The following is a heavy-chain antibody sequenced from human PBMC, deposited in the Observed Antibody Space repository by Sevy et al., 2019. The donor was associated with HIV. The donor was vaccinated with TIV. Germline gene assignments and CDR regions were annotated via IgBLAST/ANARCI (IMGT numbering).Heavy chain of an antibody. J-gene: IGHJ4*02. D-gene: IGHD2-2*01. Sequence: GGSLRLSCAASGFIFSGYTMNWVRQAPGKGLEWVSSISSGSSFIYYADSLQGRFIISRDNARKSLYLQMNKLRVEDTAVYYCARVGLGDCSGTNCSPNDYWGQGTLVTVSS. CDR3: ARVGLGDCSGTNCSPNDY. V-gene: IGHV3-21*01. CDR2: ISSGSSFI. CDR1: GFIFSGYT.